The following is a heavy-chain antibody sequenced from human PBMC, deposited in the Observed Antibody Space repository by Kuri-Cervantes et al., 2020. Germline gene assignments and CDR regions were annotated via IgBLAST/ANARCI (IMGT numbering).Heavy chain of an antibody. D-gene: IGHD1-26*01. Sequence: GSLRLSCAASGFTFSSYAMSWVRQAPGKGLEWIGYIYYSGSTNYNPSLESRITISVDTSKNQFSLKLSSVTAADTTVYYCARVASVVGATTRFRYFDLWGRGTLVTVSS. CDR1: GFTFSSYA. J-gene: IGHJ2*01. CDR2: IYYSGST. V-gene: IGHV4-59*01. CDR3: ARVASVVGATTRFRYFDL.